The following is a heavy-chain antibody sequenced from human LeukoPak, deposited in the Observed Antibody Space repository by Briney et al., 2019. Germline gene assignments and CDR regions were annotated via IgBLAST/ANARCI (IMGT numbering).Heavy chain of an antibody. J-gene: IGHJ6*03. Sequence: ASVKVSCKASGYTFTSYYMHWVRQAPGQGLEWMGIINPSGSSTSYAQKFQGRVTMTRDMSTSTVYMELSSLRSEDTAVYYCARAYSSGWYYYCYMDVWGKGTTVTVSS. CDR1: GYTFTSYY. CDR3: ARAYSSGWYYYCYMDV. CDR2: INPSGSST. V-gene: IGHV1-46*01. D-gene: IGHD6-19*01.